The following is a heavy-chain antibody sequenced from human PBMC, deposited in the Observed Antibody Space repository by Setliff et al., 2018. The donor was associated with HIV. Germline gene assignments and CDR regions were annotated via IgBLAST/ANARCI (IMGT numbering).Heavy chain of an antibody. Sequence: SETLSLTCAVSGYSISSGYYWGWIRQPPGKGLEWIGSIYHSGSTYYNPSLKSRVTISVDTSKNQFSLKLSSVTAADTAVYYCARSRGAGYSSGWYGGSYAFDIWGQGTMVTVS. J-gene: IGHJ3*02. CDR2: IYHSGST. CDR3: ARSRGAGYSSGWYGGSYAFDI. CDR1: GYSISSGYY. D-gene: IGHD6-19*01. V-gene: IGHV4-38-2*01.